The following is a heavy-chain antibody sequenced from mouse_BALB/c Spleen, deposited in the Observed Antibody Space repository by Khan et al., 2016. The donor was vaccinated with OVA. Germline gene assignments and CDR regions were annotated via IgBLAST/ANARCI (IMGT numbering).Heavy chain of an antibody. D-gene: IGHD1-1*01. CDR3: ARIYGGNFDY. Sequence: EVQLQESGPGLVKPSQSLSLTCTVTGYSITSDYAWNWIRQFPGNKLEWMGYISYSGNTNYNPSLKSRISITRDTSENPFFLQLNSVTIEDTATYYCARIYGGNFDYWGQGTTLTGSS. V-gene: IGHV3-2*02. CDR2: ISYSGNT. CDR1: GYSITSDYA. J-gene: IGHJ2*01.